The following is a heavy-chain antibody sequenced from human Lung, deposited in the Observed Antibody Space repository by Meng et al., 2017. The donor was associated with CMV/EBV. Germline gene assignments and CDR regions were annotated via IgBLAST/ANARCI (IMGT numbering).Heavy chain of an antibody. D-gene: IGHD3-16*01. V-gene: IGHV4-34*01. CDR3: ARRRRWSLVRLGACAM. CDR2: INHGGSA. CDR1: GDSFSGYY. Sequence: SETLSLXCAFHGDSFSGYYWSWIRQPPGQGLEWIGEINHGGSANYNSSLQTRLNISIDTPKNQFSLEMRSVTAADTAVYYCARRRRWSLVRLGACAMWGQGKXV. J-gene: IGHJ3*01.